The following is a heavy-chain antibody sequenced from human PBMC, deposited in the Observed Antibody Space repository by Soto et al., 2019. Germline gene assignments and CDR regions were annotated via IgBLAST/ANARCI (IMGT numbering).Heavy chain of an antibody. CDR1: GHTGTSHY. D-gene: IGHD1-1*01. Sequence: ASVKTVCKAPGHTGTSHYMHWVRQAPGQGLEWMAIINPSGGRTSYAQKFQGGVTMTRDTSTSTVYMELSSLISDHTAVYYCAGGGYRAEGDFDYRGQGTLVSVSS. J-gene: IGHJ4*02. V-gene: IGHV1-46*01. CDR3: AGGGYRAEGDFDY. CDR2: INPSGGRT.